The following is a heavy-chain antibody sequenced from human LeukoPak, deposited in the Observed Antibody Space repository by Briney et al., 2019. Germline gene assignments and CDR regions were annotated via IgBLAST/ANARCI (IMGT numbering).Heavy chain of an antibody. CDR3: AREYRTGYSSSWSTPPLFYFDY. CDR1: GYTFTSYY. CDR2: INPSGGNT. V-gene: IGHV1-46*01. Sequence: ASVKVSCKASGYTFTSYYMHWVRQAPGQGLEWMGIINPSGGNTNYAQKLQGRVTMTTDTSTSTAYMELRSLRSDDTAVYYCAREYRTGYSSSWSTPPLFYFDYWGQGTLVTVSS. D-gene: IGHD6-13*01. J-gene: IGHJ4*02.